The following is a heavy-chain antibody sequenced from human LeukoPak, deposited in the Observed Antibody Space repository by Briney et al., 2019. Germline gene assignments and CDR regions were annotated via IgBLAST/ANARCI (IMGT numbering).Heavy chain of an antibody. J-gene: IGHJ6*03. V-gene: IGHV3-15*01. Sequence: GGSLRLSCAASGFTVTNAWMSWVRQAPGKGLEWVGRIKSRADDGTTDYAAPVKGRFTISRDDSKNTMYLQMNNLKTEDTAVYYCTTRTPTPINMPSAYYYFMDVWGKGTTVTVSS. CDR3: TTRTPTPINMPSAYYYFMDV. D-gene: IGHD2-2*01. CDR1: GFTVTNAW. CDR2: IKSRADDGTT.